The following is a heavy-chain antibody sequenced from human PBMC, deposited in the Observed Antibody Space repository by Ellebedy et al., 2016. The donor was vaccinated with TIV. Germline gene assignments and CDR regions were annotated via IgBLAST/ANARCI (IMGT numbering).Heavy chain of an antibody. D-gene: IGHD1-14*01. V-gene: IGHV3-23*01. CDR2: IRGTGGST. Sequence: PGGSLRLSCAASGFTVSSYAMNWVRQAPGKGLEWVSIIRGTGGSTNYANSVQVPFTISRDNSKNMLYLQMNSVIAEDTAIYYCAKSPSRKPGLLDYWGQGTLVTVSS. CDR1: GFTVSSYA. CDR3: AKSPSRKPGLLDY. J-gene: IGHJ4*02.